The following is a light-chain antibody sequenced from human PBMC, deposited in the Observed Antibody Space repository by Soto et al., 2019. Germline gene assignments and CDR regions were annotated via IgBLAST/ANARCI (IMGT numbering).Light chain of an antibody. CDR2: GAS. CDR3: QHYRSSPWT. CDR1: QSVSSTY. Sequence: EIVLTQSPGTLSLSPGERATLSCRASQSVSSTYLAWYQQKPGQAPRLLIYGASSRATGIPDRFSGSGSGKDFTLAISRLEPEDFAVYYCQHYRSSPWTFGQGTRVEI. J-gene: IGKJ1*01. V-gene: IGKV3-20*01.